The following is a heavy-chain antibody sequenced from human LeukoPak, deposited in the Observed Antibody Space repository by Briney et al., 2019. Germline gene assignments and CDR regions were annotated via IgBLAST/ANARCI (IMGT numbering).Heavy chain of an antibody. Sequence: ASVKVSCKASGYTLTSYDFNWVRQATGQRPEWMGWMSPNSGDTGYAQKFQDRVTMTRNTSISTAYMELSSLRSDDTAVYYCARGPPNWGYDYWGPGALVTVSS. CDR3: ARGPPNWGYDY. J-gene: IGHJ4*02. V-gene: IGHV1-8*01. CDR2: MSPNSGDT. CDR1: GYTLTSYD. D-gene: IGHD7-27*01.